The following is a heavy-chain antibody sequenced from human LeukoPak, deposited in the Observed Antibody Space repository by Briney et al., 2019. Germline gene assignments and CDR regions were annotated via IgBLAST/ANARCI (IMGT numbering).Heavy chain of an antibody. D-gene: IGHD5-18*01. CDR3: AREGYSYGYGLFHNFDY. CDR2: IYTSGST. CDR1: GGSISSGSYY. Sequence: SQTLSLTCTVSGGSISSGSYYWSWIRQPAGKGLEWIGRIYTSGSTNYNPSLKSRVTMSVDTSKNQFSLKLSSVTAADTAVYYCAREGYSYGYGLFHNFDYWGQGTLVTVSS. J-gene: IGHJ4*02. V-gene: IGHV4-61*02.